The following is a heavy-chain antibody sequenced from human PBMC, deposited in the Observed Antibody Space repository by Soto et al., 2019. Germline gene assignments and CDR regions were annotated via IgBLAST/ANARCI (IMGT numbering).Heavy chain of an antibody. D-gene: IGHD4-17*01. CDR2: ISYDGSNK. Sequence: GGSLRLSCAASGFTFSSYGMHWVRQAPGKGLEWVAVISYDGSNKYYADSVKGRFTISRDNSKNTLYLQMNSLRAEDTAVYYCAKEYPYGDYAFSVYYYYYMDVWGKGTTVTVSS. J-gene: IGHJ6*03. CDR3: AKEYPYGDYAFSVYYYYYMDV. CDR1: GFTFSSYG. V-gene: IGHV3-30*18.